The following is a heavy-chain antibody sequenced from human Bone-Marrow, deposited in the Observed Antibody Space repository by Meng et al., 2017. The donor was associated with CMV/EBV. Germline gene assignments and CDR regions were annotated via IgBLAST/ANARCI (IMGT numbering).Heavy chain of an antibody. Sequence: SMKVSCKASGGTFSSYAISWVRQAPGQGLEWMGGIIPILGIANYAQKFQGRVTITADKSTSTAYMELSSLRSEDTAVYYCARDRPYSGYDLGYYGMDVWGQGTTVTVSS. CDR1: GGTFSSYA. CDR2: IIPILGIA. J-gene: IGHJ6*02. D-gene: IGHD5-12*01. V-gene: IGHV1-69*10. CDR3: ARDRPYSGYDLGYYGMDV.